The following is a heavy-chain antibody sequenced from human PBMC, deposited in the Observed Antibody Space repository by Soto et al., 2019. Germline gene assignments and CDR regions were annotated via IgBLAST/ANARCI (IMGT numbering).Heavy chain of an antibody. CDR1: GFNFNDHG. Sequence: EVQLVESGGGLVQPGRSLRLYCIASGFNFNDHGMHWVRQAPGKGLEWVSGITWHSDGMGYADSVKGRFTISRDNAKNSLYLQMNSLRVEDTALYYCAKEYSGFSGYIDVWGKGTTVTVSS. J-gene: IGHJ6*03. CDR3: AKEYSGFSGYIDV. V-gene: IGHV3-9*01. CDR2: ITWHSDGM. D-gene: IGHD2-15*01.